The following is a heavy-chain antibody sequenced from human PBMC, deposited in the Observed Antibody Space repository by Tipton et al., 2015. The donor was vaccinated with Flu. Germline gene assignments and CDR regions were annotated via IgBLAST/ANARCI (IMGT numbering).Heavy chain of an antibody. Sequence: SLRLSCAASGFTFSSYWMSWVRQAPGKGLEWVANIKQDGGEIYQVDSLKGRFTISRDNAKNSLYLQMNSLRAEDTAVYYCARAPTATTRIFAYWGQGTLVTVSS. V-gene: IGHV3-7*01. CDR1: GFTFSSYW. D-gene: IGHD5-12*01. CDR3: ARAPTATTRIFAY. J-gene: IGHJ4*02. CDR2: IKQDGGEI.